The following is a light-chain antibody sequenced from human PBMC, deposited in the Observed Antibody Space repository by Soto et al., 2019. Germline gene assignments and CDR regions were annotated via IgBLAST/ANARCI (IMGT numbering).Light chain of an antibody. J-gene: IGLJ3*02. CDR1: SSDVGDYNY. Sequence: QSALTQPASVSGSPGQSITISCTGTSSDVGDYNYVSWYQQHPGKAPKLMIYEVNNRPSGVSNRFSGSKSGNTASLTISGLRAEDEANYYCCSYAGGTTWVFGGGTKLTVL. CDR3: CSYAGGTTWV. V-gene: IGLV2-14*01. CDR2: EVN.